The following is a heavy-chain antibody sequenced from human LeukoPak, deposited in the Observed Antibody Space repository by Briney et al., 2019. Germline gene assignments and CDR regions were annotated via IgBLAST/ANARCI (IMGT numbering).Heavy chain of an antibody. CDR1: GYTFTGYY. V-gene: IGHV1-2*02. J-gene: IGHJ4*02. CDR3: ARDPWYYDSSGYSDDYFDY. Sequence: ASVKVSCKASGYTFTGYYMHWVRQAPGQGLEWMGWINPNSGGTNYAQKLQGRVTMTTDTSTSTAYMELRSLRSDDTAVYYCARDPWYYDSSGYSDDYFDYWGQGTLVTVSS. CDR2: INPNSGGT. D-gene: IGHD3-22*01.